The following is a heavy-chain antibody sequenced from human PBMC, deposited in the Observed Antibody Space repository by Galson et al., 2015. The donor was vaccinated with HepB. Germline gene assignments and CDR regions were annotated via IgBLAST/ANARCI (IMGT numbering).Heavy chain of an antibody. D-gene: IGHD3-22*01. Sequence: SLRLSCAVSGFTFRNAWMTWVRQAPGKGLEWVGLIKDKNDGGTTDYAAPVEGRFTISRDDSQNTVYLQMNSLKIEDTAVYYCTTLYYFDTSGPTRRRDYFDYWGQGTLVTVSS. CDR1: GFTFRNAW. CDR3: TTLYYFDTSGPTRRRDYFDY. V-gene: IGHV3-15*05. CDR2: IKDKNDGGTT. J-gene: IGHJ4*02.